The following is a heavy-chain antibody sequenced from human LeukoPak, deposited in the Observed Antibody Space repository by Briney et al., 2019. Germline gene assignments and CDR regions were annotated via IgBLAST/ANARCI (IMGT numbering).Heavy chain of an antibody. Sequence: SETLSLTCAVSGSSISSGYYWGWIRQPPGKGLEWIASIYHSGSTYYNPSFKSRVSISVDTSKNQFSLKLTSVAAADTAVFYCARASFVGDDYSNYGSFDYWGQGLLVTVSS. CDR2: IYHSGST. V-gene: IGHV4-38-2*01. CDR1: GSSISSGYY. J-gene: IGHJ4*02. CDR3: ARASFVGDDYSNYGSFDY. D-gene: IGHD4-11*01.